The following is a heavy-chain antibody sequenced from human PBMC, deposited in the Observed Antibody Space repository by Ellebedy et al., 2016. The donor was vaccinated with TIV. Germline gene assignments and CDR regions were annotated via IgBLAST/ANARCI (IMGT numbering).Heavy chain of an antibody. J-gene: IGHJ6*02. CDR2: IDWDDDK. CDR3: ARIGAGYYFYYVMDV. V-gene: IGHV2-70*11. D-gene: IGHD6-19*01. Sequence: SGPTLVKPTQTLTLTCTFSGFSLSTSGMCVSWIRQPPGKALEWLARIDWDDDKYYSTSLKTRLTISKDTSKNQVVLTMTNMDPVDTATYYCARIGAGYYFYYVMDVWGQGTTVTVSS. CDR1: GFSLSTSGMC.